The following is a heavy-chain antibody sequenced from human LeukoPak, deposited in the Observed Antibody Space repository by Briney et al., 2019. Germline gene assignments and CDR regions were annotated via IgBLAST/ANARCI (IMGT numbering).Heavy chain of an antibody. V-gene: IGHV3-30*03. CDR2: ISYDGSNK. CDR3: AREGSMYSSVFWLRSLRTGAFDI. J-gene: IGHJ3*02. D-gene: IGHD6-19*01. CDR1: GFTFSSYG. Sequence: SGGSLRLSCAASGFTFSSYGMHWVRQAPGKGLEWVAVISYDGSNKYYADSVKGRFTISRDNSKNTLYLQMNSLRAEDTAVYYCAREGSMYSSVFWLRSLRTGAFDIWGQGTMVTVSS.